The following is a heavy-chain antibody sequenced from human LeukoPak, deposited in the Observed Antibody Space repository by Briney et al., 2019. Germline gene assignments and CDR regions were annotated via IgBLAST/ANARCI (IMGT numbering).Heavy chain of an antibody. Sequence: GGSLRLSCAASGFTFSSYGMHWVRQAPGKGLEWVAFIRYDGSNKYYADSVKGRFTISRDNAKNSLYLQMNSLRAEDTAVYYCARRTSWFGEFTLGYWGQGTLVTVSS. V-gene: IGHV3-30*02. CDR3: ARRTSWFGEFTLGY. J-gene: IGHJ4*02. CDR2: IRYDGSNK. D-gene: IGHD3-10*01. CDR1: GFTFSSYG.